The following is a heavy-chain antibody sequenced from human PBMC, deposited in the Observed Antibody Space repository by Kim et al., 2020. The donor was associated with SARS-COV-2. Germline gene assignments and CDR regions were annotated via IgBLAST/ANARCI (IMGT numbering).Heavy chain of an antibody. CDR3: ARAWDQNFDF. Sequence: ASVKVSCKASGYTFTSYWIHWVRQAPGQRLEWMGMINPSNAYTRYAQKFQGRVTTSSDTSTSTASMELSGLTSDDTAVYYCARAWDQNFDFWGQGTLVTV. D-gene: IGHD1-26*01. CDR2: INPSNAYT. CDR1: GYTFTSYW. V-gene: IGHV1-46*01. J-gene: IGHJ4*02.